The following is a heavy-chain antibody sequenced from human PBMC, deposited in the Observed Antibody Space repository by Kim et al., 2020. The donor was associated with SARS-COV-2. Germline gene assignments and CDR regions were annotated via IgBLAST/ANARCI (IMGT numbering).Heavy chain of an antibody. CDR1: GFTFSSYC. CDR2: IKKDGSEK. CDR3: ARVGSSSWYFDY. J-gene: IGHJ4*02. V-gene: IGHV3-7*01. Sequence: GGSLRLSCAASGFTFSSYCMSWVRQAPGKGLVWVANIKKDGSEKYYVDSVKGRFTISRDNAKNSLYLQMNSLRAEDTAVYYCARVGSSSWYFDYWGQGTLVALSS. D-gene: IGHD6-13*01.